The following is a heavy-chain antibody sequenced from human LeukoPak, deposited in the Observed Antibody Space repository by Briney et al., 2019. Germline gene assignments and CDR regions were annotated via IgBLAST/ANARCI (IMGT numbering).Heavy chain of an antibody. Sequence: GGSLRLSCSASGFTFSSYAVHWVRQAPGKGLEYVSAISTKGETTYYATLVKGRFTISRDNSKNMVYLQISSLRAEDTAVYYCVRDRSGADYFDYWGQGTLVTVSS. J-gene: IGHJ4*02. V-gene: IGHV3-64D*09. CDR1: GFTFSSYA. CDR2: ISTKGETT. CDR3: VRDRSGADYFDY.